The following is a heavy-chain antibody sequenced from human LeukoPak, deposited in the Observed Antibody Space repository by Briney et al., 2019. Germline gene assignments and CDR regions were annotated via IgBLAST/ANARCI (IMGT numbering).Heavy chain of an antibody. Sequence: SETLSLTCTVSGGSISGYYWSWIRQPPGKGLEWIGYIYTSGSTNYNPSLKSRVTISVDTSKNQFSLKLSSVTAADTAVYYCARLKRMGWFDPWGQGTLVTVSS. D-gene: IGHD2-15*01. CDR2: IYTSGST. CDR1: GGSISGYY. J-gene: IGHJ5*02. V-gene: IGHV4-4*09. CDR3: ARLKRMGWFDP.